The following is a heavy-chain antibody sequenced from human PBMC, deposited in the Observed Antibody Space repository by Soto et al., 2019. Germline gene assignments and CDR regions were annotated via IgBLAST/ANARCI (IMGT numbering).Heavy chain of an antibody. V-gene: IGHV3-23*01. CDR2: ISGSGGST. D-gene: IGHD5-12*01. J-gene: IGHJ4*02. Sequence: EVQLLESGGGLVQPGGSLRLSCAASGFTFSSYAMSWVRQAPGKGLEWVSAISGSGGSTYYADSVKGRFTISRDNSKNTLYLQMNSLRAEDTAVYYCAKDHEGRDGYIPNFDYWGQGTLVTVSS. CDR3: AKDHEGRDGYIPNFDY. CDR1: GFTFSSYA.